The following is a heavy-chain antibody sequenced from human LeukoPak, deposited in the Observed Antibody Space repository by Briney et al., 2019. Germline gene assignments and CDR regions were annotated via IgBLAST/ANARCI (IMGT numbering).Heavy chain of an antibody. J-gene: IGHJ5*02. CDR3: ASSIAAAGTWNWFDP. D-gene: IGHD6-13*01. CDR2: IYTSGST. Sequence: SETLSLTCTVSGGSISSYYWSWIRQPPGKGLEWIGYIYTSGSTNYNPSLKSRVTISVDTSKNQFSLKPSSVTAADTAVYYCASSIAAAGTWNWFDPWGQGTLVTVSS. CDR1: GGSISSYY. V-gene: IGHV4-4*09.